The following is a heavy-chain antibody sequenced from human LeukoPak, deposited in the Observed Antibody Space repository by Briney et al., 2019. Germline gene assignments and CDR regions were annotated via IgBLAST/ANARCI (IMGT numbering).Heavy chain of an antibody. D-gene: IGHD6-13*01. V-gene: IGHV1-8*03. Sequence: ASVKVSCKASGYTFTNFDINWVRQATGQGLEWMGWMNPNSANTGYAQRFQGRATITRDTSINTAYMELSNLRSEDTAVYYCARRLHSSNYYAAFDIWGQGTMLTVSS. CDR3: ARRLHSSNYYAAFDI. CDR1: GYTFTNFD. CDR2: MNPNSANT. J-gene: IGHJ3*02.